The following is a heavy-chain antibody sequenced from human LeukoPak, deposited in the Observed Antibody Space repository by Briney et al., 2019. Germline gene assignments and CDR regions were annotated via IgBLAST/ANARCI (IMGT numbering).Heavy chain of an antibody. CDR3: ARGGYSYGYGMDV. D-gene: IGHD5-18*01. CDR2: INHSGRT. CDR1: GGSFSGYY. Sequence: PSETLSLTCAVYGGSFSGYYWSWIRQPPGKGLEWIGEINHSGRTNYNPSLKSRVTISVDTSKNQFSLKLSSVTAADTAVYYCARGGYSYGYGMDVWGQGTTVTVSS. V-gene: IGHV4-34*01. J-gene: IGHJ6*02.